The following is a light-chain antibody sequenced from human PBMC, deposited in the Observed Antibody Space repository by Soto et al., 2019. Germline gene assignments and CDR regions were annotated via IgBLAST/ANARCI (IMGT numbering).Light chain of an antibody. CDR3: SSFSSGSTPVV. CDR2: DVS. Sequence: QSVLTQPASVSGSPGQSITISCTGTSSDVGGSKYVSWYQQHPGKAPKLLIYDVSNRPSGVSSRFSGSKSGNTASLTISGLQAEDEADFYCSSFSSGSTPVVFGGGTKVTVL. J-gene: IGLJ2*01. V-gene: IGLV2-14*01. CDR1: SSDVGGSKY.